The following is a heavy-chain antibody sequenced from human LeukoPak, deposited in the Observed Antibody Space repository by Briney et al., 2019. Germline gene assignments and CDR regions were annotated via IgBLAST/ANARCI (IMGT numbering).Heavy chain of an antibody. CDR1: GGSISSGGYY. J-gene: IGHJ4*02. Sequence: SETLSLTCTVSGGSISSGGYYWSWIRQPPGKGLEWIGYIYHSGSTYYNPSLKSRVTISVDRSKNQFSLKLSSVTAADTAVYYCARGDYSNYIDYWGQGTLVTVSS. V-gene: IGHV4-30-2*01. CDR2: IYHSGST. CDR3: ARGDYSNYIDY. D-gene: IGHD4-11*01.